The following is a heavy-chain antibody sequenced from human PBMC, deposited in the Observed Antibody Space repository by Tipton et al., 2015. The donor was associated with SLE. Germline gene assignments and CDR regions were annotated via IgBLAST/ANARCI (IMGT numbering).Heavy chain of an antibody. CDR1: GGSISSGSYF. J-gene: IGHJ4*02. D-gene: IGHD3-22*01. CDR2: IYTSGST. Sequence: TLSLTCTVSGGSISSGSYFWSWFRQPAGKGLEWIGHIYTSGSTNYNPSLKSRVTISVDTSKNQYSLRLTSVTAADTAVYYCARQLTSGYYYEFGYWGQGKLVTVSS. V-gene: IGHV4-61*09. CDR3: ARQLTSGYYYEFGY.